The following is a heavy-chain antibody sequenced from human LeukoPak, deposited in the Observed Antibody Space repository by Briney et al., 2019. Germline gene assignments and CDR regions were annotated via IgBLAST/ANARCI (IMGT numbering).Heavy chain of an antibody. D-gene: IGHD4-17*01. J-gene: IGHJ3*01. CDR2: IYYSGST. CDR1: GGSISSSTYY. Sequence: SETLSLTCAGSGGSISSSTYYWGWIRQPPGKGLEWIGSIYYSGSTYNNPSLKSRVTIFVDTSKNQFSLKLSSVTATDTAVYYCARTYGDYDDAFDVWGQGTMVTVSS. CDR3: ARTYGDYDDAFDV. V-gene: IGHV4-39*01.